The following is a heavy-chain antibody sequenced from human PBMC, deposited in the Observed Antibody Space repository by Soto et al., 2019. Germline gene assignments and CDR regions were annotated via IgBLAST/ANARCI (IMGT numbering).Heavy chain of an antibody. V-gene: IGHV1-69*13. CDR3: ARATKGVPAAINWFDP. J-gene: IGHJ5*02. CDR1: GGTFSSYA. Sequence: ASVKVSCKASGGTFSSYAISWVRQAPGQGLEWMGGIIPIFGTANYAQKFQGRVTITADESTSTAYMELSSLRSEDTAVYYCARATKGVPAAINWFDPWGQGTLVTVSS. D-gene: IGHD2-2*02. CDR2: IIPIFGTA.